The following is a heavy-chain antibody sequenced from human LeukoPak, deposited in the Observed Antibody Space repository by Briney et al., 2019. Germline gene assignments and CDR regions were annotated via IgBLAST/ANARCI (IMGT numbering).Heavy chain of an antibody. J-gene: IGHJ4*02. CDR1: GFTFSSYA. V-gene: IGHV3-23*01. D-gene: IGHD3-3*01. CDR2: LSGSGINT. CDR3: AKDLRAYYDFGPFYFDP. Sequence: SGGSLRLSCAASGFTFSSYAMSWVRQAPGMGLEWVSSLSGSGINTYAADSVKGRFAISRDNSENTLYLQMSSLSVEDTAIYFCAKDLRAYYDFGPFYFDPWGQGALVTVSS.